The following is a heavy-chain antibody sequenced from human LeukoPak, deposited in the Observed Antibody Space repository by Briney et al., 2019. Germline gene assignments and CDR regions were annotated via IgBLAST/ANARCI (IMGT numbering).Heavy chain of an antibody. CDR1: GFTFSNAW. J-gene: IGHJ6*03. CDR2: IKQDGSEK. CDR3: ARDHPTMVRGVIILDYYYYYMDV. V-gene: IGHV3-7*01. D-gene: IGHD3-10*01. Sequence: GGSLRLSCAASGFTFSNAWMSWVRQAPGKGLEWVANIKQDGSEKYYVDSVKGRFTISRDNAKNSLYLQMNSLRAEDTAVYYCARDHPTMVRGVIILDYYYYYMDVWGKGTTVTISS.